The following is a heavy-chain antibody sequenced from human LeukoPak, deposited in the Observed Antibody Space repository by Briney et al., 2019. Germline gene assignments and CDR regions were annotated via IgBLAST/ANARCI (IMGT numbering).Heavy chain of an antibody. Sequence: PSETVSLTRSVSGGTSRSRNCYRGGIRQPPGKGLEWIGRIYYSKNTYYNPSLKSRVPISADTSKHQFSLTLGSVSATDTAVYYCVSPDGFTYGYFDYWGK. CDR2: IYYSKNT. V-gene: IGHV4-39*01. J-gene: IGHJ4*02. D-gene: IGHD5-18*01. CDR1: GGTSRSRNCY. CDR3: VSPDGFTYGYFDY.